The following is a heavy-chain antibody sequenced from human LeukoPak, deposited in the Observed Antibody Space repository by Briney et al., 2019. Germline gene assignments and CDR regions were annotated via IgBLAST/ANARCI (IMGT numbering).Heavy chain of an antibody. Sequence: SGTLSLTCTVSGGSISSYYWSWIRQPPGKGLEWIGYIYYSGSTNYNPSLKSRVTISVDTSKNQFSLKLSSVTAADTAVYYCARYVNYYYGSGSDDDAFDIWGQGTMVTVSS. D-gene: IGHD3-10*01. CDR2: IYYSGST. J-gene: IGHJ3*02. CDR1: GGSISSYY. CDR3: ARYVNYYYGSGSDDDAFDI. V-gene: IGHV4-59*08.